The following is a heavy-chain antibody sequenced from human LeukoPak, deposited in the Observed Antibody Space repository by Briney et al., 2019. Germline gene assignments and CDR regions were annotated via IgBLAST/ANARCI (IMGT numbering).Heavy chain of an antibody. V-gene: IGHV3-11*01. J-gene: IGHJ4*02. Sequence: GGSLRLSCAASGFTFSDCYMSWIRQAPGKGLEWVSYISSSGSTIYYADSVKGRFTISRDNAKNSLYLQMNSLRAEDTAVYYCARAGIYSSSWWGVLDYWGQGTLVTVSS. CDR3: ARAGIYSSSWWGVLDY. CDR2: ISSSGSTI. D-gene: IGHD6-13*01. CDR1: GFTFSDCY.